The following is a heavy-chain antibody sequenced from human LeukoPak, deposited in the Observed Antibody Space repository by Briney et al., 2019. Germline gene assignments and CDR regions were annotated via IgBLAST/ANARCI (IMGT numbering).Heavy chain of an antibody. J-gene: IGHJ4*02. D-gene: IGHD2-15*01. V-gene: IGHV1-18*01. CDR1: GYTFTSYG. CDR3: ARVHIVVVVAATSPPDY. CDR2: ISAYNGST. Sequence: GPSVNLSFKASGYTFTSYGISWVRQAPGQGLEWMGWISAYNGSTNYSQKLQGRVTMTTDTSTSTAYMELRSLRSDDTAVYYCARVHIVVVVAATSPPDYWGQGTLVTVSS.